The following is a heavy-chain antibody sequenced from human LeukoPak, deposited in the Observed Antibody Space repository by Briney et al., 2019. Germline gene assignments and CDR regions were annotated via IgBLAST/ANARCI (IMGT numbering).Heavy chain of an antibody. J-gene: IGHJ3*01. Sequence: GGSLRLSCAASGFTFSSYSMNWVRQAPGKGLEWVSRINIDETNAYADSVSGRFTISRDNAKNTLYLQMNSLRAEDTAVHFCGRGGDGIDVWGQGTTVIVSS. V-gene: IGHV3-74*01. CDR2: INIDETNA. CDR1: GFTFSSYS. CDR3: GRGGDGIDV.